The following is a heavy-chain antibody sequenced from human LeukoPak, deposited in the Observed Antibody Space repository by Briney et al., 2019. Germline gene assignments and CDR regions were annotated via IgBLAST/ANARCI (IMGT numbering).Heavy chain of an antibody. CDR1: SGSISSSSYY. CDR3: ARLALRYFDWLGSAFDI. Sequence: SETLSLTCTVSSGSISSSSYYWGWIRQPPGKGLEWNGSIYYSGRTYYNPSLKSRVTISVDTSKNQFSLKLSSVTAADTAVYYCARLALRYFDWLGSAFDIWGQGTMVTVSS. J-gene: IGHJ3*02. V-gene: IGHV4-39*01. D-gene: IGHD3-9*01. CDR2: IYYSGRT.